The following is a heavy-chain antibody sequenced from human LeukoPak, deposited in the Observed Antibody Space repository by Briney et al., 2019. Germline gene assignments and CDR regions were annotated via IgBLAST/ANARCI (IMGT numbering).Heavy chain of an antibody. D-gene: IGHD6-13*01. CDR2: ISYDGSNK. CDR3: ASAGYSSSWYSYYYYGMDV. J-gene: IGHJ6*02. V-gene: IGHV3-30*04. Sequence: GGSLRLSCAASGFTFSSYAMHWVRQAPGKGLEWVAVISYDGSNKYYADSVKGRFTISRDNSKNTLYLQMNSLRAEDTAVYYCASAGYSSSWYSYYYYGMDVWGQGTTVTVFS. CDR1: GFTFSSYA.